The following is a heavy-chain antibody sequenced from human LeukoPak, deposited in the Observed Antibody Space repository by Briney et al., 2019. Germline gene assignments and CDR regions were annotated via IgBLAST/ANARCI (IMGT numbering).Heavy chain of an antibody. CDR1: GFTFSSYG. V-gene: IGHV3-30*02. Sequence: GGSLRLSCAASGFTFSSYGMHWVRQAPGKGLERVAFIRYDGSNKYYADSVKGRFTISRDNSKNTLYLQMNSLRAEDTAVYYCAKGIWFGDRSIDYWGQGTLVTVSS. CDR2: IRYDGSNK. CDR3: AKGIWFGDRSIDY. D-gene: IGHD3-10*01. J-gene: IGHJ4*02.